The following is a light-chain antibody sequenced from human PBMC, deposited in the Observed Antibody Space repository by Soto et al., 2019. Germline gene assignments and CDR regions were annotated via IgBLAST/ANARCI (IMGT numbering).Light chain of an antibody. CDR1: QSVSKW. Sequence: DIQMAQSPSTLSATVGDTVNITCRASQSVSKWLAWYQQKPGKAPNLLIYKASTLEFGVPSRFSGSGSGTEFTLTISSLQPEDFAVYYCQEYNYWHPITFGGGTKVDIK. J-gene: IGKJ4*01. CDR2: KAS. CDR3: QEYNYWHPIT. V-gene: IGKV1-5*03.